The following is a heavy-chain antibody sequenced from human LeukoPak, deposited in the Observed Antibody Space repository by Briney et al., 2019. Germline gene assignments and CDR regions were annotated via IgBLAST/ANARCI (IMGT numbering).Heavy chain of an antibody. CDR1: GGTFSSYA. CDR2: IIPILGIA. V-gene: IGHV1-69*04. CDR3: ARDQGEWELLDY. J-gene: IGHJ4*02. Sequence: ASVKVSCKASGGTFSSYAISWVRQAPGQGLEWMGRIIPILGIANYAHKFQGRVTITADKSTSTAYMELSSLRSEDTAVYYCARDQGEWELLDYWGQGTLVTVSS. D-gene: IGHD1-26*01.